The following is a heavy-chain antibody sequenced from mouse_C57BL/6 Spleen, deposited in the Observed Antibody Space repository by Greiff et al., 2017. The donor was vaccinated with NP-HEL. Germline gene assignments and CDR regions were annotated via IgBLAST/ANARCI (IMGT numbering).Heavy chain of an antibody. CDR1: GYAFTNYL. CDR3: ARDGYYDFDY. V-gene: IGHV1-54*01. Sequence: QVQLQQSGAELVRPGTSVKVSCKASGYAFTNYLIEWVKQRPGQGLECIGVINPGSGGTNYNEKFKGKATLTADKSSSTAYMQLSSLTSEDSAVYFCARDGYYDFDYWGQGTTLTVSS. D-gene: IGHD2-3*01. J-gene: IGHJ2*01. CDR2: INPGSGGT.